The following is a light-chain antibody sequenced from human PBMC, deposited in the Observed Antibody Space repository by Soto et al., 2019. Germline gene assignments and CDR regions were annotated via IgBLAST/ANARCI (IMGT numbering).Light chain of an antibody. CDR1: QAIRTA. CDR2: AAS. CDR3: QQLNSYPQT. Sequence: IQLTQSPSSLSASVGDRVTITCRASQAIRTALGWYQQKPVKVPKLLIYAASTLQSGVPSRFSGSGSGTDFTLTISSLQPEDSATYFCQQLNSYPQTFGQGTRLEI. V-gene: IGKV1-17*01. J-gene: IGKJ5*01.